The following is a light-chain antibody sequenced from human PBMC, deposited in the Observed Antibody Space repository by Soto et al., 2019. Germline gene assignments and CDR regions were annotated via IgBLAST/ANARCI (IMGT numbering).Light chain of an antibody. CDR3: QSYDSSLSGWV. Sequence: QPVLTQPPSVSGAPGQRVTISCTGSSSNIGAGYDVHWYQQLPGTAPKLLIYGNNNRPSGVPDRFSGSKSATSDSLAITGLQAEDEADYYCQSYDSSLSGWVFGGGIKLTVL. CDR2: GNN. J-gene: IGLJ3*02. V-gene: IGLV1-40*01. CDR1: SSNIGAGYD.